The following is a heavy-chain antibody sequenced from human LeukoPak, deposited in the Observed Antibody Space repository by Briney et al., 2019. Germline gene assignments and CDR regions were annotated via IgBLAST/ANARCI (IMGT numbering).Heavy chain of an antibody. D-gene: IGHD2-15*01. V-gene: IGHV3-48*02. CDR2: ISSSSSTI. J-gene: IGHJ4*02. Sequence: PGGSLRLSCAASGFTVSSNYMSWVRQAPGKGLEWVSYISSSSSTIYYADSVKGRFTISRDNAKNSLYLQMNSLRDEDTAVYYCARARASGRSGFDYWGQGTLVTVSS. CDR1: GFTVSSNY. CDR3: ARARASGRSGFDY.